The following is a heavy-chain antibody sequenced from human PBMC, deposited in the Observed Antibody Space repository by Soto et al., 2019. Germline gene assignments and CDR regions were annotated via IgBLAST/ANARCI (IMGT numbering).Heavy chain of an antibody. CDR2: ISGRAGST. CDR1: GFTFSSYA. V-gene: IGHV3-23*01. Sequence: EVQLLESGGGLLQPGGSLRLSCAASGFTFSSYAMSWVRQAPGKGLEWVSTISGRAGSTFYADSVKGRITISKDNSKNWLYLQMNSLRAEDTAVYYCAKARYADDGYFDYWGQGTLVTVSS. CDR3: AKARYADDGYFDY. D-gene: IGHD4-17*01. J-gene: IGHJ4*02.